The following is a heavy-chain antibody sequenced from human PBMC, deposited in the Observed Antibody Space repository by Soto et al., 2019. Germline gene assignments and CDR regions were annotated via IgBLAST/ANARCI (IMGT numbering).Heavy chain of an antibody. CDR2: IYWNDDK. CDR3: AHRPYGVPTCGFDP. V-gene: IGHV2-5*01. Sequence: SGPTLVNPPQTLTLTCTFSGFSLSTGGVGVGWIRQPPGKALEWLALIYWNDDKRYSPSLKSRLTITKDTSKNQVVLTMTNMDPVDTATYYCAHRPYGVPTCGFDPWGQRTLVTVSA. D-gene: IGHD4-17*01. J-gene: IGHJ5*02. CDR1: GFSLSTGGVG.